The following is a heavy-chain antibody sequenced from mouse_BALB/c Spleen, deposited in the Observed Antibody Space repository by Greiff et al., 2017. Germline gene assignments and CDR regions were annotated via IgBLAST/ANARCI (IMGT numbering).Heavy chain of an antibody. CDR2: IDPANGNT. CDR1: GFNIKDTY. Sequence: EVKLQESGAELVKPGASVKLSCTASGFNIKDTYMHWVKQRPEQGLEWIGRIDPANGNTKYDPKFQGKATITADTSSNTAYLQLSSLTSEDTAVYYCAREGDYVWFAYWGQGTLVTVSA. J-gene: IGHJ3*01. V-gene: IGHV14-3*02. CDR3: AREGDYVWFAY. D-gene: IGHD2-4*01.